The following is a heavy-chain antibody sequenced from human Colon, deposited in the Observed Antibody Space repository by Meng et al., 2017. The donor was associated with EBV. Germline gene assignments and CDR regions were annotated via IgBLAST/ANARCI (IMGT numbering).Heavy chain of an antibody. D-gene: IGHD3-10*01. J-gene: IGHJ5*02. CDR1: GGSISSNNW. CDR3: ASSDYYGSGSYYP. Sequence: GQMQESGPGLVKPSGTLSLTCAVSGGSISSNNWGSWVRQPPGKGLEWIGEIFHSGSTKHNPSLKSRVTMSMDKSKNQFSLRLSSVTAADTAVYYCASSDYYGSGSYYPWGQGTLVTVSS. V-gene: IGHV4-4*02. CDR2: IFHSGST.